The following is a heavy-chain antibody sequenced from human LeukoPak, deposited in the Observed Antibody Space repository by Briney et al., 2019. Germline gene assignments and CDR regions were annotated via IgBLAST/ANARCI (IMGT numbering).Heavy chain of an antibody. D-gene: IGHD6-13*01. CDR3: ARESDSSNFFIDF. CDR1: GFTFSDYY. V-gene: IGHV3-11*04. J-gene: IGHJ4*02. Sequence: GGSLRLSCAASGFTFSDYYMGWIRQAPGKGLEWISYISVSGSVVYYAGSAKGRFTISRDNAKNSLYLQMNSLRAEDTAVYYCARESDSSNFFIDFWGQGTLVTVSS. CDR2: ISVSGSVV.